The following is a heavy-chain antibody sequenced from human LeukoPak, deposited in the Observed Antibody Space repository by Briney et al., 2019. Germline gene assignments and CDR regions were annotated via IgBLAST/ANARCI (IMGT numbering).Heavy chain of an antibody. V-gene: IGHV3-66*01. CDR1: GFTVSSNY. CDR3: AREQSDYYDSSGSSN. CDR2: IYSGGST. Sequence: GGSLRLSCAASGFTVSSNYMSWVRQAPGKGLEWVSVIYSGGSTYYADSVKGRFTISRDNSKNTLYLQMNSLRAEDTAVYYCAREQSDYYDSSGSSNWGQGTLVTVSS. J-gene: IGHJ4*02. D-gene: IGHD3-22*01.